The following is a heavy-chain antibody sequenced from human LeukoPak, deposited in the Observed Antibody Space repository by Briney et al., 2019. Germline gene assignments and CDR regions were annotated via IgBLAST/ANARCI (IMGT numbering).Heavy chain of an antibody. CDR3: GRGLYNRDV. CDR1: GGSFSGYY. Sequence: PSETLSLTCAVYGGSFSGYYWSWIRQPPGKGLEWIGEINHSGSTNYNPSLKSRVTISVDTSKNQFSLKLSSVTAADTAVYYCGRGLYNRDVGGKGPRVTVSS. J-gene: IGHJ6*03. V-gene: IGHV4-34*01. CDR2: INHSGST.